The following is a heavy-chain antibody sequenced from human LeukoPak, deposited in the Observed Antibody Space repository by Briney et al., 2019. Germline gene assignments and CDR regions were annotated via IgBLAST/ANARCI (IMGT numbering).Heavy chain of an antibody. CDR2: IYYTGST. J-gene: IGHJ4*02. D-gene: IGHD3-10*01. CDR3: ARAGFGAPRFDY. Sequence: SETLSLTCTVSGGSISTYYWSWIRQPPGKGLEWIGYIYYTGSTSYNPSLKSRVTMSLDASKNQFSLELNSVTPADTAVYYCARAGFGAPRFDYWGQGTLVTVSS. CDR1: GGSISTYY. V-gene: IGHV4-59*01.